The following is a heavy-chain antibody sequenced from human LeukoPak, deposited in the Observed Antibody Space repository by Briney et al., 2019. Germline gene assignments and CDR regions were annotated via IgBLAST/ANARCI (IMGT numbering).Heavy chain of an antibody. V-gene: IGHV3-33*01. Sequence: WIRQPPGKGLEWVAVIWYDGSNKYYADSVKGRFTISRDNSKNTLYLQMNSLRAEDTAVYYCARGHDYGDYELDYWGQGTLVTVSS. J-gene: IGHJ4*02. CDR3: ARGHDYGDYELDY. CDR2: IWYDGSNK. D-gene: IGHD4-17*01.